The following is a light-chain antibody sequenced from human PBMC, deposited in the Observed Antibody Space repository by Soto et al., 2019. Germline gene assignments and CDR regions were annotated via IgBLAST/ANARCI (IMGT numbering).Light chain of an antibody. V-gene: IGKV3-20*01. CDR3: QHLDRSPPWT. J-gene: IGKJ1*01. CDR2: GPG. CDR1: QSLSSSY. Sequence: VLTQSPGTLSLSPGESATLSCRASQSLSSSYLAWYQQKPGQAPRLLLYGPGTRATGIPDRFSASESGTDFTLTIRRLEPGDSAVYYCQHLDRSPPWTFGQGTKVEIK.